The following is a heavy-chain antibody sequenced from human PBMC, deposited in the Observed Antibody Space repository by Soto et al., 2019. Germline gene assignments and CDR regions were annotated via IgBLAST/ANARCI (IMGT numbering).Heavy chain of an antibody. J-gene: IGHJ5*02. CDR1: GGTFSSYT. V-gene: IGHV1-69*04. CDR3: ARDHRPASRGYCSGGSCRNWFDP. CDR2: IIPILGIA. D-gene: IGHD2-15*01. Sequence: SVKVSCKASGGTFSSYTISWVRQAPGQGLEWMGRIIPILGIANYAQKFQGRVTITADKSTSTAYMELSSLRSEDTAVYYCARDHRPASRGYCSGGSCRNWFDPWGQGTLVTVSS.